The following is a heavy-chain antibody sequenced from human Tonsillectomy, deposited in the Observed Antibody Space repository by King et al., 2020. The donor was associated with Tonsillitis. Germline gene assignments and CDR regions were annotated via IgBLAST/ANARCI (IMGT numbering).Heavy chain of an antibody. Sequence: VQLVESGGGLVQPGGSLRLSCEVSGFTFGSFGLNWVRQAPGKGLEWVSYISRSSTTYYADSVKGRFTISRDNAKNSLYLQMNSRRADDTAVYYCSGDDVDVDTYGYHWFDPWGRGTLVTVSS. D-gene: IGHD5-18*01. CDR2: ISRSSTT. V-gene: IGHV3-48*04. J-gene: IGHJ5*02. CDR1: GFTFGSFG. CDR3: SGDDVDVDTYGYHWFDP.